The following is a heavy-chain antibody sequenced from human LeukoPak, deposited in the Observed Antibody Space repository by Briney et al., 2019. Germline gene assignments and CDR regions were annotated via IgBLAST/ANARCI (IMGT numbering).Heavy chain of an antibody. D-gene: IGHD2-21*02. CDR3: TRGRGHCGGDCYSVAFDI. CDR1: GFTFGDYA. J-gene: IGHJ3*02. Sequence: GGSLRLSCTASGFTFGDYAMSWVRQAPGKGLEWVGFIRSKAYGGTTEYAASVKGRFTISRDDSKSIAYLQMNSLKTEDTAVYYCTRGRGHCGGDCYSVAFDIWGQGTMVTVSS. CDR2: IRSKAYGGTT. V-gene: IGHV3-49*04.